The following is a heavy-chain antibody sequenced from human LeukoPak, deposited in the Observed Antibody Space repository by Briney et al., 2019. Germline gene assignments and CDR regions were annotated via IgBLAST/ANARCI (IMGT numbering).Heavy chain of an antibody. V-gene: IGHV1-2*02. D-gene: IGHD2-2*01. CDR2: INPNSGGT. CDR1: GYTFTGYY. CDR3: ARDNLDCSSTSCPP. J-gene: IGHJ5*02. Sequence: GASVKVPCKASGYTFTGYYMHWVRQAPGQGLEWMGWINPNSGGTNYAQKFQGRVTMTRDTSISTAYMELSRLRSDDTAVYYCARDNLDCSSTSCPPWGQGTLVTVSS.